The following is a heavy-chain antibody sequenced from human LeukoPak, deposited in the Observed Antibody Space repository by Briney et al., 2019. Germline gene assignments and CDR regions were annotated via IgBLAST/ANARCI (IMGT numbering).Heavy chain of an antibody. J-gene: IGHJ4*02. CDR1: GYTFASNSISG. D-gene: IGHD1-1*01. V-gene: IGHV1-18*04. Sequence: ASVKVSCKASGYTFASNSISGISWVRQAPGQGLERMGWINPYNGNTKYAQKFQGRVTLTTDTSTSTAYMELRSLRSDDTAVYYCARKLVFDYWGQGTLVTVSS. CDR3: ARKLVFDY. CDR2: INPYNGNT.